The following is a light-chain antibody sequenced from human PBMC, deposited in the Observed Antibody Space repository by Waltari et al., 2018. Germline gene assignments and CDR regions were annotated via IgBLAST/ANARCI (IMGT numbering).Light chain of an antibody. CDR3: QAWDSSSLVV. Sequence: SYDLTQPPSLSVSPGQTATISCSGEQLGDSYTSWYQQKPGQSPVLVIYQDKKRPSGLPERFTGSNSGNLATLTISGTQAIDEADYYCQAWDSSSLVVFGGGTRLTVL. CDR2: QDK. CDR1: QLGDSY. V-gene: IGLV3-1*01. J-gene: IGLJ2*01.